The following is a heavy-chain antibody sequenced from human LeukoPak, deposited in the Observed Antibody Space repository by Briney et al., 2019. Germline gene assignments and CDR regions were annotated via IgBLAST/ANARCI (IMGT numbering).Heavy chain of an antibody. CDR3: ARAHQTITVAGSFSFYFDY. CDR2: IYPGDSDT. Sequence: GESLKISCKGSGYSFISYWIGWVRQMPGKGLEWMGIIYPGDSDTRYSPSFQGQVTISADKSISTAYLQWSSLKASDTAMYYCARAHQTITVAGSFSFYFDYWGQGTLVTVSS. D-gene: IGHD6-19*01. CDR1: GYSFISYW. J-gene: IGHJ4*02. V-gene: IGHV5-51*01.